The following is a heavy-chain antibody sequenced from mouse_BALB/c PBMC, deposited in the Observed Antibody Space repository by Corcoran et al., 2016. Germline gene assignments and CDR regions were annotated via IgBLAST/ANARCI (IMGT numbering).Heavy chain of an antibody. Sequence: QIQLVQSGPELKKPGETVKISCKASGYTFTNYGMNWVKQAPGKGLKWMGWINTYTGEPTYADDFKGRFAFSLETSASTAYLQINNLKNEDTATYFCAREIWYYYAMDYWGQGTSVTVSS. CDR2: INTYTGEP. V-gene: IGHV9-3-1*01. J-gene: IGHJ4*01. CDR3: AREIWYYYAMDY. CDR1: GYTFTNYG. D-gene: IGHD1-1*02.